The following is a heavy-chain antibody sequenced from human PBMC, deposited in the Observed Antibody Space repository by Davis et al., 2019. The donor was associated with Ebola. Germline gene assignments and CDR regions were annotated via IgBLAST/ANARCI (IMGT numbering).Heavy chain of an antibody. J-gene: IGHJ4*02. CDR2: IHYSGST. Sequence: GSLRLSCTVSGGSISSSSYYWGWIRQSPGKGLEWIGSIHYSGSTYYNPSLKSRVTISVDTSKNQFSLKLSSVTAADTAVYYCASSDYYDSSGYGYWGQGTLVTVSS. D-gene: IGHD3-22*01. CDR1: GGSISSSSYY. CDR3: ASSDYYDSSGYGY. V-gene: IGHV4-39*07.